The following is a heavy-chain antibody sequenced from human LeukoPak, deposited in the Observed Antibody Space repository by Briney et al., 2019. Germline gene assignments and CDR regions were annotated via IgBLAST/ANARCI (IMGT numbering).Heavy chain of an antibody. CDR1: GGSFSGYY. D-gene: IGHD3-10*01. Sequence: SETLSLTCAVYGGSFSGYYWSWIRQPPGQGLEWIGEINHSGSTNYNPSLKSRVTISVDTSKNQFSLKLSSVTAADTAVYYCARADPPITMVRGVMRSGWFGPWGQGTLVTVSS. V-gene: IGHV4-34*01. CDR2: INHSGST. CDR3: ARADPPITMVRGVMRSGWFGP. J-gene: IGHJ5*02.